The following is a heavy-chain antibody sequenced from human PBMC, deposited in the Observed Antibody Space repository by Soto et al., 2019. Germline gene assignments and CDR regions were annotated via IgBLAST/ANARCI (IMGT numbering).Heavy chain of an antibody. J-gene: IGHJ4*02. CDR1: GFTFDDYA. CDR3: AKDRMASTSCTGD. D-gene: IGHD2-2*01. V-gene: IGHV3-9*01. Sequence: DVQLVESGGGLVQPGRSLRLSCAASGFTFDDYAMHWVRQAPGKGLEWVSGISWNSGSIGYADSVKGRFTISRDNAKNSLYLQMYSLRAEDTALYYGAKDRMASTSCTGDWGQGTLVTVSS. CDR2: ISWNSGSI.